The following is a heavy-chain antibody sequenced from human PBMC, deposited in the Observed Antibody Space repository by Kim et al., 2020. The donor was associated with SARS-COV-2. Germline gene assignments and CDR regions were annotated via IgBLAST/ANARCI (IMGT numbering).Heavy chain of an antibody. CDR2: ISYDRSNK. D-gene: IGHD1-26*01. V-gene: IGHV3-33*05. CDR3: ARDSAKGWEMLKCYLDY. J-gene: IGHJ4*02. CDR1: GFTYSDYG. Sequence: GGSLRLSCAASGFTYSDYGMHWVRQAPGKGLEWVAVISYDRSNKYYADSVKGRFTISRDNSKKKLYLQMNSLRAEDTAVYYCARDSAKGWEMLKCYLDYWGQGTLVTVSS.